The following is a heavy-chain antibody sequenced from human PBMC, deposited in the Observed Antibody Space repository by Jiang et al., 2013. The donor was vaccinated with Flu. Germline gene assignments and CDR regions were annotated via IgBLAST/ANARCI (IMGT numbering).Heavy chain of an antibody. D-gene: IGHD3-16*02. Sequence: VQLVESGAEVKKPGESLKISCKGSGYSFTSYWIGWVRQMPGKGLEWMGIIYPGDSDTRYSPSFQGQVTISADKSISTAYLQWSSLKASDTAMYYCARHVVFTFGGVIVDRIDYWGQGTLVTVSS. CDR1: GYSFTSYW. CDR3: ARHVVFTFGGVIVDRIDY. CDR2: IYPGDSDT. J-gene: IGHJ4*02. V-gene: IGHV5-51*01.